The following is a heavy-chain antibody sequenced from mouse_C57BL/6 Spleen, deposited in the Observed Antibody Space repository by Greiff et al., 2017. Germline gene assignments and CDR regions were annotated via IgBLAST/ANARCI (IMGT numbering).Heavy chain of an antibody. Sequence: QVQLQQSGPELVKPGASVKISCKASGYAFSSSWMNWVKQRPGKGLEWIGRIYPGDGDTNYNGKFKGKATLTADKSSSTAYMQLSSLTSEDSAVYFCARRGFYDGNYVDYAMDYWGQGTSVTVSS. V-gene: IGHV1-82*01. CDR2: IYPGDGDT. CDR1: GYAFSSSW. D-gene: IGHD2-1*01. CDR3: ARRGFYDGNYVDYAMDY. J-gene: IGHJ4*01.